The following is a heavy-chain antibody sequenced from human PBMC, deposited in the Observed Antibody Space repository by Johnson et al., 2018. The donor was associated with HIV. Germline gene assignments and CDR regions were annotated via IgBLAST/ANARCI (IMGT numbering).Heavy chain of an antibody. J-gene: IGHJ3*02. CDR1: GFTFSSYE. CDR2: ISSSGSTI. CDR3: ARNHLHDAFDI. D-gene: IGHD1-14*01. Sequence: VQLVESGGGLVQPGGSLRLSCAASGFTFSSYEMNWVRQAPGKGLEWVSYISSSGSTIYYADSVKGRFTISRDNAKNSLYLQMNSLRAEETAVYYCARNHLHDAFDIWGQGTMVTVSS. V-gene: IGHV3-48*03.